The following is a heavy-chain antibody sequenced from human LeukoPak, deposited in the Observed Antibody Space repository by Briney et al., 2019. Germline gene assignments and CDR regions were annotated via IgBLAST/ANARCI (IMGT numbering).Heavy chain of an antibody. CDR3: VRARGDSSRLDY. D-gene: IGHD4-17*01. J-gene: IGHJ4*02. V-gene: IGHV4-31*03. CDR1: GGSITGGGYY. CDR2: IYYSDNT. Sequence: SETLSLTCTVSGGSITGGGYYWSWIRQHPGKGLEWIGYIYYSDNTYYNPSLKSRVTISADTSKNQFSLKLNSVTAADTAVYYCVRARGDSSRLDYWGQGTLVTVSS.